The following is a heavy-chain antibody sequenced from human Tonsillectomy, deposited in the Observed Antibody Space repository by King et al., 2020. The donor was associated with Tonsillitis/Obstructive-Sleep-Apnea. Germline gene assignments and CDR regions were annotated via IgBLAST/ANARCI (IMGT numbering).Heavy chain of an antibody. CDR2: ISSNGGST. Sequence: VQLVESGGGLVQPGGSLRLSCSASGFTFSSYAMHWVRQAPGKGLEYVSAISSNGGSTYYADSVKGRFTISRDNSKNTLYLQMSSVRAEDTAVYYCVKGGYCSSTSCWGHYGMDVWGQGTTVTVSS. CDR1: GFTFSSYA. D-gene: IGHD2-2*01. CDR3: VKGGYCSSTSCWGHYGMDV. J-gene: IGHJ6*02. V-gene: IGHV3-64D*06.